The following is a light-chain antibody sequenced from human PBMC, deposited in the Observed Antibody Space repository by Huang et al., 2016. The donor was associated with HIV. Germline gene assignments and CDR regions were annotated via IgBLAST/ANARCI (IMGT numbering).Light chain of an antibody. CDR2: DAS. CDR3: QQRSNWLPYT. J-gene: IGKJ2*01. CDR1: QSIGRS. V-gene: IGKV3-11*01. Sequence: EIVLTQSPATLSVSPGQRATLSCRASQSIGRSLAWYQQRPGQAPRLLIYDASNRATGLPARFSGRGSGTDFTLTISSLEPEDFAVYYCQQRSNWLPYTFGQGTKLEIK.